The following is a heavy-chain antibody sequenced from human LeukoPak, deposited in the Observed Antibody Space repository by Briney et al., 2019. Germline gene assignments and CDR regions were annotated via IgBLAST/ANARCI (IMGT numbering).Heavy chain of an antibody. CDR1: EFSFGSYG. V-gene: IGHV3-30*18. CDR3: AKDPHAANFRYYFEY. Sequence: GGSLRLSCAASEFSFGSYGMHWVRQAPGKGLEWVAVISYDGVTKYYTDSVKGRFTISRDNSKDTLYLQMSSLRAEDTAVYYCAKDPHAANFRYYFEYWGQGTPLTVSS. CDR2: ISYDGVTK. J-gene: IGHJ4*02. D-gene: IGHD2-15*01.